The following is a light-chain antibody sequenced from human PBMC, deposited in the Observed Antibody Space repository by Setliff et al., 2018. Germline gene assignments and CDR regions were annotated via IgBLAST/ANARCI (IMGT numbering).Light chain of an antibody. Sequence: QSALAQPPSASGSPGQSVTISCTGTSSDIGAYNFVSWYQHHPGKAPKLIIYDVTRRPSGVPDRFSGSKSGNTASLTVSGLQAEDEADYYCSSYVGGNNFVFGSGTKVTVL. CDR3: SSYVGGNNFV. V-gene: IGLV2-8*01. J-gene: IGLJ1*01. CDR2: DVT. CDR1: SSDIGAYNF.